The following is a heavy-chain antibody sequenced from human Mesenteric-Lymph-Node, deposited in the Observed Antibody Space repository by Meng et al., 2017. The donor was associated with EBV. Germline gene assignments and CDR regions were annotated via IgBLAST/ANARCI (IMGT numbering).Heavy chain of an antibody. CDR3: AREGIYYYDSRGFDY. CDR1: GYTSTKNG. D-gene: IGHD3-22*01. CDR2: ISAYNGNT. Sequence: QVTMGNEGVRCERPGAVVKDACRASGYTSTKNGISWVRQAPGQGLEWMGRISAYNGNTDDAQKIQGRVTMTSDTSTSTAYMELRSLRSDDTAVDYCAREGIYYYDSRGFDYWGQGTLVTVSS. J-gene: IGHJ4*02. V-gene: IGHV1-18*01.